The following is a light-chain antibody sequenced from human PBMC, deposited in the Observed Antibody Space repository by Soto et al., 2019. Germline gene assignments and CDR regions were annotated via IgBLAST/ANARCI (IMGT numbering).Light chain of an antibody. CDR2: DAS. Sequence: IVLTQSPATLSLSPGERATLSCRASQSVSSDLAWYQQKPGQAPRLLIYDASNRATGIPARFSGSGSGTDFTLTISSLEAEDFAVYYCQQRTNWRTFGQGTKVEIK. V-gene: IGKV3-11*01. CDR1: QSVSSD. CDR3: QQRTNWRT. J-gene: IGKJ1*01.